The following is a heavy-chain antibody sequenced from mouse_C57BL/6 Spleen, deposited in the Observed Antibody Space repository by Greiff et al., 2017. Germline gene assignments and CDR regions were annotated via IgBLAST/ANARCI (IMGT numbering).Heavy chain of an antibody. J-gene: IGHJ2*01. D-gene: IGHD1-1*01. Sequence: QVQLQQPGAELVMPGASVKLSCKASGYTFTSYWMHWVKQRPGQGLEWIGEIDPSDSYTNYNQEFKGQSTLTVDKSSSTAYMQLSSLTSEDSAVYYCARDYYGSRGFDYWGQGTTLTVSS. CDR2: IDPSDSYT. V-gene: IGHV1-69*01. CDR3: ARDYYGSRGFDY. CDR1: GYTFTSYW.